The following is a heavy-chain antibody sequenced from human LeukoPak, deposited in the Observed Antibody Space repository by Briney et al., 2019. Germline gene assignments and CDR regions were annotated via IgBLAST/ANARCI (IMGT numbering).Heavy chain of an antibody. J-gene: IGHJ6*03. CDR1: GFTFSSYG. CDR2: IRYDGSNK. V-gene: IGHV3-30*02. D-gene: IGHD1-26*01. Sequence: GGSLRLSCAASGFTFSSYGMHWVRQAPGKGLEWVAFIRYDGSNKYYADSVKGRFAISRDNSKNTLYLQMNSLRAEDTAVYYCAKDHGSSYYYYYYYMDVWGKGTTVTISS. CDR3: AKDHGSSYYYYYYYMDV.